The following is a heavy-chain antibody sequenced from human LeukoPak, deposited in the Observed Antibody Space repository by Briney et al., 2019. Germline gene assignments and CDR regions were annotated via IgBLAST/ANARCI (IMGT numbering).Heavy chain of an antibody. V-gene: IGHV1-18*01. D-gene: IGHD6-19*01. CDR1: GYTFTNDG. CDR2: ISADNGNT. J-gene: IGHJ4*02. CDR3: ARVSSGWSPVDY. Sequence: ASVKVSCEGSGYTFTNDGICWVRQAPGQGLEWMGWISADNGNTKFAQNFQGRVTMTTDTSTNTAYMELRNLRSDDTAVYYCARVSSGWSPVDYWGQGTLVTVS.